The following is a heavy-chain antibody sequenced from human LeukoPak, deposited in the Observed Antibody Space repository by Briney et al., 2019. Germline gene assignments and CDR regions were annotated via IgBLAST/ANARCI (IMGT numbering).Heavy chain of an antibody. CDR3: ARDTLEWLRLGGGYFDY. D-gene: IGHD5-12*01. V-gene: IGHV3-30-3*01. Sequence: GGSLRLSCAASGFTFSSYAMHWVRQTPGKGLEWVAVISYDGSNKYYADSVKGRFTISRDNSKNTLYLQMNSLRAEDTAVYYCARDTLEWLRLGGGYFDYWGQGTLVTVSS. CDR1: GFTFSSYA. CDR2: ISYDGSNK. J-gene: IGHJ4*02.